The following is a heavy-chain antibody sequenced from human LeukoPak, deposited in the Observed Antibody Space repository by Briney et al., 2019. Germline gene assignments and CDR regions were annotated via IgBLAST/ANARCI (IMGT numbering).Heavy chain of an antibody. V-gene: IGHV1-8*03. J-gene: IGHJ6*03. CDR3: ARTSHASDYYYYYMDV. Sequence: ASVKVSCKASGYTFTSYDINWVRQATGQGLEWMGWMNPNSGNTGYAQKFQGRVTITRNTSISTAYMELSSLRSEDTAVYYCARTSHASDYYYYYMDVWGKGTTVTVSS. CDR2: MNPNSGNT. CDR1: GYTFTSYD.